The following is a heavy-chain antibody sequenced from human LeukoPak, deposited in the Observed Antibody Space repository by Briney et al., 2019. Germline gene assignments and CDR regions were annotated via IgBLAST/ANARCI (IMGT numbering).Heavy chain of an antibody. CDR2: INPNSGGT. CDR3: ARAVNIVVLPTAMLRPLGN. V-gene: IGHV1-2*02. J-gene: IGHJ4*02. CDR1: GYTFTSYG. D-gene: IGHD2-2*01. Sequence: GASVKVSCKASGYTFTSYGISWVRQAPGQGLEWMGWINPNSGGTNYAQKFQGRVTMTRDTSISTAYMELSRLRSDDTAVYYCARAVNIVVLPTAMLRPLGNWGQGTLVTVSS.